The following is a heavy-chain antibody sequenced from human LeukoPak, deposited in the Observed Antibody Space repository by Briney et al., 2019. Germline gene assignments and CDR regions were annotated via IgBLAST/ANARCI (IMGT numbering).Heavy chain of an antibody. D-gene: IGHD3-3*01. V-gene: IGHV4-4*07. J-gene: IGHJ3*02. CDR3: ARKEGTIFGVLSAFDI. CDR2: IYTSGST. Sequence: SETLSLTCTVAGGSISSYYWSWIRQPAGKGLEWIGRIYTSGSTYYNPSLKSRVTISVDTSKNQFSLKLSSVTAADTAVYYCARKEGTIFGVLSAFDIWGQGTMVTVSS. CDR1: GGSISSYY.